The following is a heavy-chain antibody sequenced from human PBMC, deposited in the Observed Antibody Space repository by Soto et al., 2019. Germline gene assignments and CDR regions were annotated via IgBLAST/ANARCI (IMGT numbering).Heavy chain of an antibody. CDR1: GDTFSTYT. Sequence: QVQLVQSGAEVMKPGSSVKVSCKASGDTFSTYTITWMRQAPGQGLEWMGGIIPRSGTSNYAQKFQGRVTITAETATSTPLIDLSSLRSEDTAVYYCAREGLVLVPTTVTSDYYYYAMDVWGKGTTVTDTS. CDR2: IIPRSGTS. V-gene: IGHV1-69*14. CDR3: AREGLVLVPTTVTSDYYYYAMDV. D-gene: IGHD2-2*01. J-gene: IGHJ6*04.